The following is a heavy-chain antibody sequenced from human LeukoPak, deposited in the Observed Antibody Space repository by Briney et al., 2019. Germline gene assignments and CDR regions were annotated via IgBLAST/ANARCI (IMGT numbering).Heavy chain of an antibody. Sequence: GGSLRLSCTASGFTFGDYAMSWVRQAPGKGLKWVGFIRSKAYGGTTEYAASVKGRFTISRDDSKSIAYLQMNSLKTEDTAVYYCTRDRGSTSPYGMDVWGQGTTVTVSS. CDR2: IRSKAYGGTT. J-gene: IGHJ6*02. D-gene: IGHD2-2*01. CDR3: TRDRGSTSPYGMDV. CDR1: GFTFGDYA. V-gene: IGHV3-49*04.